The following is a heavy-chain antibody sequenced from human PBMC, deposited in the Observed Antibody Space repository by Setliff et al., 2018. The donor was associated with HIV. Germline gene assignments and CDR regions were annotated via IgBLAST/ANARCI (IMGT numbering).Heavy chain of an antibody. Sequence: PSETLSLTCAVYGGSFSGYYWSWIRQPPGKGLEWIGEINHGGSTNYNLSLKSRVTISVDTSKNKFSLKLNSVTAADTAVYYCARFPVRGVRHRHTYYYYMDGWGKGTTVTVSS. CDR2: INHGGST. CDR1: GGSFSGYY. D-gene: IGHD3-10*01. J-gene: IGHJ6*03. CDR3: ARFPVRGVRHRHTYYYYMDG. V-gene: IGHV4-34*01.